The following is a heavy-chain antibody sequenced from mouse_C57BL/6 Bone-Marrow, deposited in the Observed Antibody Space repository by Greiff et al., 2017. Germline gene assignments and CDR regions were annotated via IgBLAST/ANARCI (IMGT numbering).Heavy chain of an antibody. V-gene: IGHV1-69*01. CDR3: ASQARSTFYFDY. CDR1: GYTFTSSW. CDR2: IDPSDSYT. D-gene: IGHD2-1*01. J-gene: IGHJ2*01. Sequence: QVQLQQPGAELVMPGASVKLSCKASGYTFTSSWMHWVKQRPGQGLEWIGEIDPSDSYTNYNQKFKGKSKLTVDKSSSTAYMQLSSLTSEDSAVYYCASQARSTFYFDYWGQGTTLTVSS.